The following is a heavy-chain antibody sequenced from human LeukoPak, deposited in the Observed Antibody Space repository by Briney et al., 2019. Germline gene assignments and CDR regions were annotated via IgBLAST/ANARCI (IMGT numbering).Heavy chain of an antibody. CDR3: ARGLGVRFFYYYYYYMDV. CDR2: ISSSSSYI. V-gene: IGHV3-21*01. CDR1: GFTFSSCS. Sequence: GGSLRLSCAASGFTFSSCSMNWVRQAPGKGLEWVSSISSSSSYIYYADSVKGRFTISRDNAKNSLYLQMNSLRAEDTAEYYCARGLGVRFFYYYYYYMDVWGKGTTVTVSS. D-gene: IGHD3-3*01. J-gene: IGHJ6*03.